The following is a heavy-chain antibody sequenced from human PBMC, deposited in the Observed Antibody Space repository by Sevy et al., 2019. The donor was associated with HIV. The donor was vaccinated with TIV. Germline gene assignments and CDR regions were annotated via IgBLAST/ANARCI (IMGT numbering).Heavy chain of an antibody. D-gene: IGHD3-3*01. J-gene: IGHJ4*01. CDR3: TTKHGFWSGYYYFDY. CDR2: IKSKTDGGTT. CDR1: GLTFNNAW. V-gene: IGHV3-15*01. Sequence: GGSLRLSCAASGLTFNNAWMTWVRQAPGMGLEWVGRIKSKTDGGTTDYAAPVKSRFTISRDDSKNTLYLQMNSLKTEDTAVYYCTTKHGFWSGYYYFDYWGHGTLVTVSS.